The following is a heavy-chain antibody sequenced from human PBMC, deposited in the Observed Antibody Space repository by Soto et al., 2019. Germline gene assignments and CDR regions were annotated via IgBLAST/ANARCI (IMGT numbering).Heavy chain of an antibody. CDR1: GGSISSGGYY. Sequence: QVQLQESGPGLVKPSQTLSLTCTVSGGSISSGGYYWSWIRQHPGKGLEWIGYIYYSGSTYYNPSLKSRVSISVDTSKNQCSVKLSSVTAADTAVYYCAGTMVRGALDAFDIWGQGTMVTVSS. V-gene: IGHV4-31*03. J-gene: IGHJ3*02. D-gene: IGHD3-10*01. CDR2: IYYSGST. CDR3: AGTMVRGALDAFDI.